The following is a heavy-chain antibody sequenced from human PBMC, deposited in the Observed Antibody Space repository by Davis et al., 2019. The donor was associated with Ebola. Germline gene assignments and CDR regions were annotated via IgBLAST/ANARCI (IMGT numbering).Heavy chain of an antibody. CDR3: ARVVTRGWFEY. J-gene: IGHJ5*01. CDR2: IYHSGST. V-gene: IGHV4-30-2*01. Sequence: LRLSCAVSGGSISSGGYSWSWIRQPPGKGLEWIGYIYHSGSTNYNPSLKSRVTISVDTSKNQFSLKLSSVTAADTAVYYCARVVTRGWFEYWGQGTLVTVSS. CDR1: GGSISSGGYS.